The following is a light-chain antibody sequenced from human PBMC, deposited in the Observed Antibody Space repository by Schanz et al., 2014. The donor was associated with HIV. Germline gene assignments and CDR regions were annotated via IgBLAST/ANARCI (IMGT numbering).Light chain of an antibody. CDR3: NSYSHSNTYV. Sequence: QSALTQPPSASGSPGQSVTLSCAGTSGDIGGYISWYQHHPGKAPKLIMSEIHERPSGVPDRFSGSRSGNTATLTVSGLQPEDEADYYCNSYSHSNTYVFGSGTKVTVL. V-gene: IGLV2-8*01. CDR2: EIH. CDR1: SGDIGGY. J-gene: IGLJ1*01.